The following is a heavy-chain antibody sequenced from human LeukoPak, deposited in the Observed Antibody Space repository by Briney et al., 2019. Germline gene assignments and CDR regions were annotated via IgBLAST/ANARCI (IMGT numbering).Heavy chain of an antibody. CDR1: GGSISSSSYY. D-gene: IGHD1-1*01. V-gene: IGHV4-39*07. CDR3: ARAPGRYYYGMDV. J-gene: IGHJ6*02. Sequence: SETLSLTCTVSGGSISSSSYYWGWIRQPPGKGLEWIGSIYYSGSTYYNPSLKSRVTISVDTSKNQFSLKLSSVTAADTAVYYCARAPGRYYYGMDVWGQGTTVTVSS. CDR2: IYYSGST.